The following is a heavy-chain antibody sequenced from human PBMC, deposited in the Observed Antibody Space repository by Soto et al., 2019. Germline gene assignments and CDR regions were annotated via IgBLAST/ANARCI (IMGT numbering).Heavy chain of an antibody. CDR1: GFTFDDYA. D-gene: IGHD4-17*01. CDR3: AKDYGDYGYYYFDY. V-gene: IGHV3-9*01. J-gene: IGHJ4*02. CDR2: ISWNSGSI. Sequence: DVQLVESGGGLVQPGRSLRLSCAASGFTFDDYAMHWVRQAPGKGLEWVSGISWNSGSIGYVDSVKGRFTISRDNAKNSLYLQMNSLRAEDTALYYCAKDYGDYGYYYFDYWGQGTLVTVSS.